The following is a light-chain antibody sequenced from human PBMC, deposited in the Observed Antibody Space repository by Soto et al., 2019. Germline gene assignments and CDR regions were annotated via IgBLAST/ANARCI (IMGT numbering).Light chain of an antibody. CDR3: QQYSIYPYS. V-gene: IGKV1-5*01. Sequence: DIQMTQSPSTLSASVGDRVTITCRASQSVSGWLAWYQQKPGIAPKLLIYDASRLESGVPSRFSGSGSGTEFTLIISSLQPDDFASYYCQQYSIYPYSFGQGTKLEIK. J-gene: IGKJ2*03. CDR2: DAS. CDR1: QSVSGW.